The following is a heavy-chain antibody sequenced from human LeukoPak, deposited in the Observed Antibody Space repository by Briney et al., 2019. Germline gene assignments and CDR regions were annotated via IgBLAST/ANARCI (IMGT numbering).Heavy chain of an antibody. D-gene: IGHD3-3*01. Sequence: SETLSLTCAVYGGSFSGYYWSGIRQPPGKGLEWIGQINHSGSTNYNPSLKSRVTISVDTSKNQFSLKLSSVTAADTAVYYCARHGPGRFLEWLLYRLDAFDIWGQGTMVTVSS. J-gene: IGHJ3*02. CDR2: INHSGST. CDR3: ARHGPGRFLEWLLYRLDAFDI. V-gene: IGHV4-34*01. CDR1: GGSFSGYY.